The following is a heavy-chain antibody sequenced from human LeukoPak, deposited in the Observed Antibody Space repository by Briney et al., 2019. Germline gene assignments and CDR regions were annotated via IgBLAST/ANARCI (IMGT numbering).Heavy chain of an antibody. D-gene: IGHD6-19*01. CDR3: ARYNIAVAGFDY. V-gene: IGHV3-23*01. Sequence: PGGPLRLSCAASGFTFSNYAMSWIRQAPGKGLEWVSSISGSDDSTYYADSVKGRFTISRDNAKNTLYLQMNSLRAEDTAVYYCARYNIAVAGFDYWGQGTLVTVSS. J-gene: IGHJ4*02. CDR2: ISGSDDST. CDR1: GFTFSNYA.